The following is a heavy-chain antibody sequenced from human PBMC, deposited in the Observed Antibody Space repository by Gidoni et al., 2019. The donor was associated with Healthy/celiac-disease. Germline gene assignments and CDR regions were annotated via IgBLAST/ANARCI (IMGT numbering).Heavy chain of an antibody. CDR3: IAAAGYGGIDY. CDR2: MKSKTDGGTT. V-gene: IGHV3-15*01. D-gene: IGHD6-13*01. Sequence: EVQLVESGGGLVKPGGSLRLSCSPPGFPFRNAWIRWVRQAPGKGLEWFGRMKSKTDGGTTDYAAPVKGRFTISRDDSKNTLYLQMNSLKTEDTAVYYCIAAAGYGGIDYWGQGTLVTVSS. CDR1: GFPFRNAW. J-gene: IGHJ4*02.